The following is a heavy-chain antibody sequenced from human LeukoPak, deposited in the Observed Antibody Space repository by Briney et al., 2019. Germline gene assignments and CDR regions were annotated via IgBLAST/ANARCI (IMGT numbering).Heavy chain of an antibody. D-gene: IGHD5-18*01. CDR2: IIPIFGTA. Sequence: SVKVSCRASGGTFSSYAIRWVRQAPGQGLEWMGRIIPIFGTANYAQKFQGRVTITADESTSTAYMELSSLRSEDTAVYYCARFRYSYASPMAGYDAFDLWGQGTMVTVSS. J-gene: IGHJ3*01. V-gene: IGHV1-69*13. CDR3: ARFRYSYASPMAGYDAFDL. CDR1: GGTFSSYA.